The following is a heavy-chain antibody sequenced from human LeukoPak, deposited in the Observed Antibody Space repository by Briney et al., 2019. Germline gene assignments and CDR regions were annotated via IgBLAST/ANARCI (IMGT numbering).Heavy chain of an antibody. CDR1: GGSISSYY. Sequence: PSETQSLTCTVSGGSISSYYWSWIRQPPGKGLEWIGYIYYSGSTNYNPSLKSRVTISVDTSKNQFSLKLSSVTAADTAVYYCTRGAGWLIDYWGQGILVTVSS. V-gene: IGHV4-59*01. CDR3: TRGAGWLIDY. J-gene: IGHJ4*02. D-gene: IGHD3-16*01. CDR2: IYYSGST.